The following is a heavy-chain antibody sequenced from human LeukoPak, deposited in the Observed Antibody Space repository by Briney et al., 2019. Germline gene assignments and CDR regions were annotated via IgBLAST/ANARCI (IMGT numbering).Heavy chain of an antibody. V-gene: IGHV3-20*04. CDR2: RNGGST. CDR1: GFTFDDYG. CDR3: ASGGIYYGAAFDF. Sequence: GGSLRLSCAASGFTFDDYGMSWVRQAPGQGLEWVSGRNGGSTGYADSVKGRFTISRDSAKNSLYLQMNSLRAEDTALYYCASGGIYYGAAFDFWGQGTLVTVSS. J-gene: IGHJ4*02. D-gene: IGHD1-26*01.